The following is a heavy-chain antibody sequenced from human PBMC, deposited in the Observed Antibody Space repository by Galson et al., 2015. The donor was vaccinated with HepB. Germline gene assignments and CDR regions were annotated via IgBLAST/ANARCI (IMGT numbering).Heavy chain of an antibody. CDR1: GDSVSSNSAA. Sequence: CAISGDSVSSNSAAWNWIRQSPSRGLEWLGRTYYRSKWCNDYAVSVKSRITINPDTSKNQFSLQLNSVTPEDTAVYYCARGTGGYGGNSGVSWYFDLWGRGTLVTVSS. D-gene: IGHD4-23*01. CDR3: ARGTGGYGGNSGVSWYFDL. CDR2: TYYRSKWCN. J-gene: IGHJ2*01. V-gene: IGHV6-1*01.